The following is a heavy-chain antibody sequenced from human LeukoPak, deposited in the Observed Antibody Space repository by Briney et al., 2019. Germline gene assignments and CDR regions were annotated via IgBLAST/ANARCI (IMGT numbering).Heavy chain of an antibody. J-gene: IGHJ4*02. V-gene: IGHV5-51*01. CDR3: ARSSGSGSGSYYEFDY. CDR1: GYSFTTYW. CDR2: IYPADSDT. Sequence: GESLKISCKGSGYSFTTYWVGWVRQMPGKGLEWMGIIYPADSDTRYSPSFQGQVTISADKSISTAYLQWSSLKASDTAMYYCARSSGSGSGSYYEFDYWGQGTLVTVSS. D-gene: IGHD3-10*01.